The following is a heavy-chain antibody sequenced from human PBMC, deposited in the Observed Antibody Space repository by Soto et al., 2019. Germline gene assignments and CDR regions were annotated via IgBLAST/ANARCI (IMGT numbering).Heavy chain of an antibody. J-gene: IGHJ3*02. CDR2: VYHRGRT. CDR1: GGSITKTTYS. Sequence: QLQLQESGSGLVKPSQTLSLTCTVSGGSITKTTYSWNWIRQPPGKGLEWIGNVYHRGRTNYNPSLNSRVTISADTSRNEFSLRLDSVTAADTAMYYCARADYSDYGDALDIWGQGTMVTVSS. D-gene: IGHD4-17*01. V-gene: IGHV4-30-2*01. CDR3: ARADYSDYGDALDI.